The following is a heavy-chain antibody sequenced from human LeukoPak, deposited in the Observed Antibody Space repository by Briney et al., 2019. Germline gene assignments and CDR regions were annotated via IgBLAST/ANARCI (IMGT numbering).Heavy chain of an antibody. J-gene: IGHJ4*02. CDR3: ARGPAAGIDTGHYDY. D-gene: IGHD6-13*01. CDR1: GGSISSGSYY. Sequence: SETLSLTCTVSGGSISSGSYYWSWIRQPAGKGLEWIGRIYTSGSTTYNPSLKSRVTISVDTSKNQFSLKLTSVTAADTAVYYCARGPAAGIDTGHYDYWGQGTLVTVSS. CDR2: IYTSGST. V-gene: IGHV4-61*02.